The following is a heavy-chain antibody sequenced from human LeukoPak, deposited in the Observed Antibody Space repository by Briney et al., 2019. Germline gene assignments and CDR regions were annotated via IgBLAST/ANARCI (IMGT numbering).Heavy chain of an antibody. J-gene: IGHJ5*02. CDR3: ARRAIVLLKTWFAP. V-gene: IGHV4-39*01. Sequence: SETLSLTFTVSGGSISSSSYYWGWIRPPPGKGLEWIGSIYYSGSTYYNPSLKSRVTISVDTSKNQFSLKLSSVTAADTAVYYCARRAIVLLKTWFAPGGQGPLVTVSS. D-gene: IGHD3-10*01. CDR2: IYYSGST. CDR1: GGSISSSSYY.